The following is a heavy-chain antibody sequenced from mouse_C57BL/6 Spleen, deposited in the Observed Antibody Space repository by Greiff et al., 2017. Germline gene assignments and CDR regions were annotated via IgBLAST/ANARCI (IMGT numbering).Heavy chain of an antibody. CDR3: ACIPDYDGAWFAY. CDR2: IWPGGGT. V-gene: IGHV2-9-1*01. CDR1: GFSLTSYA. Sequence: QVQLKQSGPGLVAPSQSLSITCTVSGFSLTSYAISWVRQPPGQGLEWLGVIWPGGGTTYNSAHKSRLSICNDNSKSQVFLKMDIQQTDDTARYYCACIPDYDGAWFAYWGQGTLVTVSA. D-gene: IGHD2-4*01. J-gene: IGHJ3*01.